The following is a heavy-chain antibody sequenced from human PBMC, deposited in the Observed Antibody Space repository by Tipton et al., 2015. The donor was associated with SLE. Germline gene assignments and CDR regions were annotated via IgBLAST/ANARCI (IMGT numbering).Heavy chain of an antibody. J-gene: IGHJ3*02. CDR3: TREIEYCGGDCYPDAFDI. D-gene: IGHD2-21*01. CDR1: GFTFGDFA. Sequence: SLRLSCTASGFTFGDFAMSWVRQAPGKGLEWVGFIRSKAYGGTTEYAASVKGRFTISRDDSKSIAYLQMNSLKTEDTAVYYCTREIEYCGGDCYPDAFDIWGQGTMVTVSS. CDR2: IRSKAYGGTT. V-gene: IGHV3-49*04.